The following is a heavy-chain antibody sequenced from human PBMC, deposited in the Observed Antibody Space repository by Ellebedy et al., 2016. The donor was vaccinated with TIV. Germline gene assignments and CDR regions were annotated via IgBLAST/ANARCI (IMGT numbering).Heavy chain of an antibody. V-gene: IGHV3-30*04. Sequence: GGSLRLSXAASGFTFSSYAMHWVRQAPGKGLEWVAVISYDGSNKYYADSVKGRFTISRDNSKNTLYLQMNSLRAEDTAVYYCARDNTGYGFCDYWGQGTLVTVSS. D-gene: IGHD1-1*01. CDR3: ARDNTGYGFCDY. CDR1: GFTFSSYA. CDR2: ISYDGSNK. J-gene: IGHJ4*02.